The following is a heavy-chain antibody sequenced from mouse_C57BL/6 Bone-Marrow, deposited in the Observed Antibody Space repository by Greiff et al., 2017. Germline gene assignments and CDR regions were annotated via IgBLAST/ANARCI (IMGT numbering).Heavy chain of an antibody. J-gene: IGHJ3*01. CDR3: ARTGFAY. CDR1: GFTFSDYG. CDR2: ISRGSSTN. V-gene: IGHV5-17*01. Sequence: EVQLVESGGGLVKPGASLKLSCAASGFTFSDYGMHWVRQAPEKGLEWVAYISRGSSTNYYADTVKGRFTISRDNAKNTLFLQRTSLRSEDTAMYYCARTGFAYWGQGTLGTVSA.